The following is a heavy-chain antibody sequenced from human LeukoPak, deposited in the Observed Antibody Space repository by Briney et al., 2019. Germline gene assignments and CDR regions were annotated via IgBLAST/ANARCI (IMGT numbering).Heavy chain of an antibody. D-gene: IGHD3-10*01. V-gene: IGHV3-23*01. Sequence: PGGSLRLSCTASGFTFNDYAMHWVRQAPGKGLEWVSAISGSGGSTYYADSVKGRFTISRDNSKNTLYLQMNSLRAEDTAVYYCAKDLAVRGVRRPNYFDYWGQGTLVTVSS. CDR2: ISGSGGST. CDR1: GFTFNDYA. J-gene: IGHJ4*02. CDR3: AKDLAVRGVRRPNYFDY.